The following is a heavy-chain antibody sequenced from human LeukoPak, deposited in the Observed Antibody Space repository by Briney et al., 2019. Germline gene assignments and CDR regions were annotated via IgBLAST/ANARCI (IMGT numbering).Heavy chain of an antibody. D-gene: IGHD3-16*01. CDR1: GFTVSSNY. J-gene: IGHJ4*02. Sequence: GGSLRLSCAASGFTVSSNYMSWVRQAPGKGLGWVSVIYSGGSTYYADSVKGRFTISRDNSKNTLYLQMNSLRAEDTAVYYCARVDYDYVWGSYAWGQGTLVTVSS. CDR3: ARVDYDYVWGSYA. V-gene: IGHV3-53*01. CDR2: IYSGGST.